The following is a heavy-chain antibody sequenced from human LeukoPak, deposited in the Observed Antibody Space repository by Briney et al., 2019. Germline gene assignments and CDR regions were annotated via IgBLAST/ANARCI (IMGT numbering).Heavy chain of an antibody. CDR1: GFTFSSYA. CDR2: ILYGGSNK. Sequence: RSGGSLRLSCAASGFTFSSYAMHWVRQAPGKGLEWVAVILYGGSNKYYADSVKGRFTISRDNSKNTLYLQMNSLRAEDTAVYYCARDSLYAYDYGDTHDYWGQGTLVTVSS. J-gene: IGHJ4*02. D-gene: IGHD4-17*01. V-gene: IGHV3-30-3*01. CDR3: ARDSLYAYDYGDTHDY.